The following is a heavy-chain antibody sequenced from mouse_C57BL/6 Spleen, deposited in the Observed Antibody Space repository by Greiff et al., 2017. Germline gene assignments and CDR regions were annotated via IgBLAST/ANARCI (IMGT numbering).Heavy chain of an antibody. Sequence: VQLQQSGAELVKPGASVKISCKASGYAFSSYWMNWVKQRPGKGLEWIGQIYPGDGDTNYNGKFKGKATLTADKSSSTAYMQLSSLTSEDSAVYFCARGAQAGYFDYWGQGTTLTVSS. CDR1: GYAFSSYW. J-gene: IGHJ2*01. V-gene: IGHV1-80*01. CDR2: IYPGDGDT. CDR3: ARGAQAGYFDY. D-gene: IGHD3-2*02.